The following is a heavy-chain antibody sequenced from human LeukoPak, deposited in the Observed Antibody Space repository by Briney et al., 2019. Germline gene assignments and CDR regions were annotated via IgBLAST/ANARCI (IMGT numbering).Heavy chain of an antibody. CDR2: INPNSGGT. Sequence: ASVKVSCKTSKNMFTGYFMHWVRQAPGQGLEWIGWINPNSGGTLFARRFQGRVTMTRDTSIGATYMELSRLTSDDTALYYCAAQCNDDFCYKRDYMDVWGKGTMVIVSS. J-gene: IGHJ6*03. CDR3: AAQCNDDFCYKRDYMDV. V-gene: IGHV1-2*02. CDR1: KNMFTGYF. D-gene: IGHD2-2*02.